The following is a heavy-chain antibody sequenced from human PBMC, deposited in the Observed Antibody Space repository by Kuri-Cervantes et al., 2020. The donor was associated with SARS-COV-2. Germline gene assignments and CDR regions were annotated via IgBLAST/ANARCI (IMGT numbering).Heavy chain of an antibody. CDR3: ARDLSAGPNWFDP. CDR2: IYTSGST. CDR1: GGSISSGGYY. J-gene: IGHJ5*02. D-gene: IGHD6-13*01. V-gene: IGHV4-61*02. Sequence: SCTVSGGSISSGGYYWSWIRQPAGKGLEWIGRIYTSGSTNYNPSLKSRVTMSVDTSKNQFSLKLSSVTAADTAVYYCARDLSAGPNWFDPWGQGTLVTVSS.